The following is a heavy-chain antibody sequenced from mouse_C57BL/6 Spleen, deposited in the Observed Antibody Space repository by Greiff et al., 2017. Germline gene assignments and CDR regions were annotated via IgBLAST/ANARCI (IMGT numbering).Heavy chain of an antibody. D-gene: IGHD1-1*01. V-gene: IGHV1-54*01. J-gene: IGHJ3*01. CDR3: AGCEGDYCGSSSFAY. Sequence: VQLQQSGAELVRPGTSVKVSCKASGYAFTNYLIEWVKQRPGQGLEWIGVINPGSGGTNYNEKFKGKATLTADKSSSTAYMQLSSLTSEDSAVYFCAGCEGDYCGSSSFAYWGQGTLVTVSA. CDR2: INPGSGGT. CDR1: GYAFTNYL.